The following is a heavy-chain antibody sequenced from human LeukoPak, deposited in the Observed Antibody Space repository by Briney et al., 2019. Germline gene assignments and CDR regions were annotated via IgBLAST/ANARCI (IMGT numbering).Heavy chain of an antibody. CDR1: GGSFSGYY. V-gene: IGHV4-34*01. D-gene: IGHD4-17*01. CDR2: INHSGST. Sequence: SETLSLTCAVYGGSFSGYYWSWIRQPPGKGLEWIGEINHSGSTNYNPSLKSRVTISVDTSKNQFSLKLSSVTAADTAVYYCAGDRPHYGDYEGGFDPWGQGTLVTVSS. CDR3: AGDRPHYGDYEGGFDP. J-gene: IGHJ5*02.